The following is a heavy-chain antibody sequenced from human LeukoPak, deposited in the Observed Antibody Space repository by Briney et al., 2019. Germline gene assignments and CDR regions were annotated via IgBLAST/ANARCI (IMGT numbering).Heavy chain of an antibody. D-gene: IGHD5-18*01. CDR3: ARGGASAAMVPDYYYYYGMDV. V-gene: IGHV3-15*01. CDR1: GFTVSSNY. J-gene: IGHJ6*02. Sequence: GGSLRLSCAASGFTVSSNYMSWVRQAPGKGLEWVGRIKSKTDGGTTDYAAPVKGRFTISRDDSKNTLYLQMNSLRAEDTAVYYCARGGASAAMVPDYYYYYGMDVWGQGTTVTVSS. CDR2: IKSKTDGGTT.